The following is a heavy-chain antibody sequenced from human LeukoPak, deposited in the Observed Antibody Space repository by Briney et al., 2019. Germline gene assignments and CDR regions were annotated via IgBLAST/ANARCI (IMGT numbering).Heavy chain of an antibody. CDR2: IYHSGSTT. V-gene: IGHV4-38-2*02. CDR1: GYSISSGYY. CDR3: ARGGDSSGWYYYYMDV. D-gene: IGHD6-19*01. J-gene: IGHJ6*03. Sequence: SETLSLTCTVSGYSISSGYYWGWGRQPPGKGLEWSGNIYHSGSTTYYYPSLKSRVTISLDTSKNQFSLNLSAVTAAYTAVYYCARGGDSSGWYYYYMDVWGKGTTVTVSS.